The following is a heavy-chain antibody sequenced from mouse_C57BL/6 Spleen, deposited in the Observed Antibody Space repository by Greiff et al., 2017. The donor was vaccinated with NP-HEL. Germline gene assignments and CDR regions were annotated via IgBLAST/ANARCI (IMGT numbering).Heavy chain of an antibody. CDR1: GFSLTSYG. Sequence: VHLVESGPGLVQPSQSLSITCTVSGFSLTSYGVHWVRQSPGKGLEWLGVIWSGGSTDYNAAFISRLSISKDNSKSQVFFKMNSLQADDTAIYYCAREDDYDERDAMDYWGQGTSVTVSS. CDR2: IWSGGST. D-gene: IGHD2-4*01. V-gene: IGHV2-2*01. CDR3: AREDDYDERDAMDY. J-gene: IGHJ4*01.